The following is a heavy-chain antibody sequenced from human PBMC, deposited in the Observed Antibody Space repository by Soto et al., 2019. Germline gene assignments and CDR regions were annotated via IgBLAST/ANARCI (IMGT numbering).Heavy chain of an antibody. D-gene: IGHD3-10*01. CDR2: IYPGDSDA. V-gene: IGHV5-51*01. CDR3: ARQGGEYNTMSDY. CDR1: GYTFSKYW. J-gene: IGHJ4*02. Sequence: GASLKISCKGSGYTFSKYWIGWVRQTPGKGLEWMGMIYPGDSDARYSPSFEGQVTFSVDKSINTAYLQWNSLKASDTAMYYCARQGGEYNTMSDYWGQGTLVTVSS.